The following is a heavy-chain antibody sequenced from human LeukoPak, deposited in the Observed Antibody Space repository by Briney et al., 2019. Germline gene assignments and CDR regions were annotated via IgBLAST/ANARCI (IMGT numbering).Heavy chain of an antibody. CDR2: MNPNSGNT. J-gene: IGHJ5*02. CDR1: GYTFTSYD. Sequence: GASVKVSCKASGYTFTSYDINWVRQAPGQGLEWMGWMNPNSGNTGYAQKFQGRVTMTRNTSISTAYMELSSLRSEDTAVYYCARGIIVGATWGENYNCFDPWGQGTLVTVSS. CDR3: ARGIIVGATWGENYNCFDP. D-gene: IGHD1-26*01. V-gene: IGHV1-8*01.